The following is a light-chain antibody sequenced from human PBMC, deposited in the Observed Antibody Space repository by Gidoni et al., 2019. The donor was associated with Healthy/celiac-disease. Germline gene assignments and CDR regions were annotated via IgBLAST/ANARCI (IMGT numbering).Light chain of an antibody. CDR3: QQYNSYST. V-gene: IGKV1-5*03. Sequence: DIQMTQSPSTLPASVGDRVTITCRASQSISSWLAWYQQQPGKAPKLLIYKASSLESGVPSRFSGSGSGTEFTLTISSLQPDDFATYYCQQYNSYSTFGQGTKVEIK. J-gene: IGKJ1*01. CDR1: QSISSW. CDR2: KAS.